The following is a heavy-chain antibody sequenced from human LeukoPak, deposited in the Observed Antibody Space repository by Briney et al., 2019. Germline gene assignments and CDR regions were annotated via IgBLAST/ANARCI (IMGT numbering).Heavy chain of an antibody. V-gene: IGHV4-39*07. Sequence: SETLSLTCTVSGGSISSSSYYWGWIRQPPGKGLEWIGSIYYSGSTYYNPSLKSRVTISVDTSKNQFSLRLSSVTAADTAVYFCARGAAGTGAADYWGQGTLVTVSS. CDR2: IYYSGST. CDR3: ARGAAGTGAADY. D-gene: IGHD6-13*01. J-gene: IGHJ4*02. CDR1: GGSISSSSYY.